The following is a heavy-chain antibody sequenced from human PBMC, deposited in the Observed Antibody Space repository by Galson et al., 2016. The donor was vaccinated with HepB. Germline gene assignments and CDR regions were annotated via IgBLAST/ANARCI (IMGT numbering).Heavy chain of an antibody. CDR3: ARDWLVAVFDY. D-gene: IGHD6-19*01. V-gene: IGHV1-18*01. Sequence: SVKVSCKASGYTFATYGISWERQAPGQGLVWMGWLSAYNGNTAYAQKLQGRVTMTTATSTSTAYMELRSLRSDDTAVYYCARDWLVAVFDYWGQGTLVTVSS. J-gene: IGHJ4*02. CDR1: GYTFATYG. CDR2: LSAYNGNT.